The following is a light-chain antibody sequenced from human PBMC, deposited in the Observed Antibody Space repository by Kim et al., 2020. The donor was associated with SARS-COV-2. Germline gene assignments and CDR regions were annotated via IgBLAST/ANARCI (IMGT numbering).Light chain of an antibody. V-gene: IGLV4-69*01. CDR2: VNSDGSN. Sequence: ASVKLTCTLGSGHSSYAIAWLQQKPEKGPRDVMKVNSDGSNTRGGGIPDRFSGSSSGDERYLSISNLQSEDEADFYCQTWGTGFVVFGRGTQLTVL. J-gene: IGLJ2*01. CDR1: SGHSSYA. CDR3: QTWGTGFVV.